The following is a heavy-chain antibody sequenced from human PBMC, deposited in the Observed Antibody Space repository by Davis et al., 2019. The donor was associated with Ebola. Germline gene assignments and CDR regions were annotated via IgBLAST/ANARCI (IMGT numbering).Heavy chain of an antibody. J-gene: IGHJ6*02. CDR1: GYTFTTYG. D-gene: IGHD5-24*01. CDR2: ISAYNGNT. V-gene: IGHV1-18*01. CDR3: ARERPRDYYYYYGLDV. Sequence: ASVKVSCKASGYTFTTYGISWVRQAPGQGLEWMGWISAYNGNTHHAQKFQDRVTMTTDTSTSTAYMELRSLTSNDTAVYYCARERPRDYYYYYGLDVWGQGTTVTVSS.